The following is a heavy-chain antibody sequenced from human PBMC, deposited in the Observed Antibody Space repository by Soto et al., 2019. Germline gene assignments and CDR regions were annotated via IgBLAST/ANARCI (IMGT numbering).Heavy chain of an antibody. Sequence: QVQLVESGGGVVQPGRSLRLSCAASGFSFGSFAMHWVRQAPGTGLEWVAIIWYDGSYKYYADSVKGRFTISRDNSKNTLYLQMNSLRDEDTAVYYCAKGYRQCSEWGQGTLVTVSS. CDR3: AKGYRQCSE. V-gene: IGHV3-33*06. CDR2: IWYDGSYK. J-gene: IGHJ4*02. D-gene: IGHD5-18*01. CDR1: GFSFGSFA.